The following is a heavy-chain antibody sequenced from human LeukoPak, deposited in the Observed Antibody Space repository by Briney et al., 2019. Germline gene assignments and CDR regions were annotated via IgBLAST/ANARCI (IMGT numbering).Heavy chain of an antibody. CDR2: ISSSSGTI. J-gene: IGHJ4*02. Sequence: GGSLRLSCAASGFTFSSYSMNWVRQAPGKGLEWVSYISSSSGTIYYIDAVKGRFTISRDNAKNSLYLQMDSLRDEDTAVYYCARYCSGGYCYSPFSFDYWGQGTLVTVSS. D-gene: IGHD2-15*01. CDR1: GFTFSSYS. CDR3: ARYCSGGYCYSPFSFDY. V-gene: IGHV3-48*02.